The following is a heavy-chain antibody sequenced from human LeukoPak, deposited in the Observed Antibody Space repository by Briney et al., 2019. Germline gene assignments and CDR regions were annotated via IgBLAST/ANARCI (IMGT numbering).Heavy chain of an antibody. CDR2: ITTSDGNT. CDR1: GFTFSSYT. D-gene: IGHD3-16*01. CDR3: ARVSSGSLGITVYDY. Sequence: GGSLRLSCAASGFTFSSYTMSWVRQAPGKGLEWVSTITTSDGNTYYADSVKGRFTISRDNAKNSLYLQMNSLRAEDTAVYYCARVSSGSLGITVYDYWGQGTLVTVSS. V-gene: IGHV3-23*01. J-gene: IGHJ4*02.